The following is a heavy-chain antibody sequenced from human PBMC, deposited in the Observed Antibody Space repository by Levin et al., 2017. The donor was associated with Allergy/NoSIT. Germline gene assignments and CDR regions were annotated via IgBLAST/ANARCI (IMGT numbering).Heavy chain of an antibody. V-gene: IGHV3-23*01. CDR2: ISGSGGST. D-gene: IGHD3-16*01. Sequence: PGESLKISCAASGFTFSSYAMSWVRQAPGKGLEWVSAISGSGGSTYYADSVNGRFTISRDNSKNTLYLQMNSLRAEDTAVYYCAKVAGGAPVQGGYWGQGTLVTVSS. J-gene: IGHJ4*02. CDR1: GFTFSSYA. CDR3: AKVAGGAPVQGGY.